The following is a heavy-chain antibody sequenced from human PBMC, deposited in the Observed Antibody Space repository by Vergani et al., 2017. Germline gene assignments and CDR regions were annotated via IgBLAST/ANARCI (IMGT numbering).Heavy chain of an antibody. Sequence: QITLKESGPTLVKPTQTLTLTCTFSGFSLSTSGVGVGWIRQPPGKALEWLALIYWDDDKRYSPSLKSRLTITKDTSKNQVVLTMTNMDPVDTATYYCAHSRYDILTGLWTKKKIWHGMDVWGQGTTVTVSS. CDR2: IYWDDDK. J-gene: IGHJ6*02. D-gene: IGHD3-9*01. V-gene: IGHV2-5*02. CDR3: AHSRYDILTGLWTKKKIWHGMDV. CDR1: GFSLSTSGVG.